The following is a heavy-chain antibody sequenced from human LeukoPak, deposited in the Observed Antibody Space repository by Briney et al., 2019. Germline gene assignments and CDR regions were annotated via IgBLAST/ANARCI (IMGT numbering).Heavy chain of an antibody. D-gene: IGHD3-3*01. CDR1: GYTFTGYY. V-gene: IGHV1-2*02. CDR3: ARGLDKYDYWSGYFLAY. CDR2: INPNSGGT. Sequence: ASVKISCKTSGYTFTGYYMYWVRQAPGQGRVWMGWINPNSGGTNDAQTFQGRVTMTRDTTNSTAYMELSRLRSDDTAVYYCARGLDKYDYWSGYFLAYWGQGTLVTVSS. J-gene: IGHJ4*02.